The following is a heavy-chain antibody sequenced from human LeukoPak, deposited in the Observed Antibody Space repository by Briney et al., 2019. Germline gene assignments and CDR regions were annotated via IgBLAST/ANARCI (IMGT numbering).Heavy chain of an antibody. D-gene: IGHD6-19*01. CDR2: IYHSGST. V-gene: IGHV4-38-2*02. J-gene: IGHJ5*02. Sequence: SETLSLTCTVSGYSISSGYYWGWIRQPPGKGLEWIGSIYHSGSTYYNPSLKSRVTISVDTSKNQFSLKLSSVTAADTAVYYCARDSRGWRGGINWFDPWGQGTLVTVSS. CDR1: GYSISSGYY. CDR3: ARDSRGWRGGINWFDP.